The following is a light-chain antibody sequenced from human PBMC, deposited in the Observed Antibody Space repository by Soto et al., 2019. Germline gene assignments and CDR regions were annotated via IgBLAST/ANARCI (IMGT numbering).Light chain of an antibody. CDR3: QQYNNWPPIT. Sequence: EIVLTPSPATLSLSPGERATLYCRASQSVSSYLAWYQQKPGQAPRLLIYDASNRATGIPARFSGSGSGTDFTLTISSLEPEDFAVYYCQQYNNWPPITFGQGTRLEIK. V-gene: IGKV3-11*01. CDR1: QSVSSY. CDR2: DAS. J-gene: IGKJ5*01.